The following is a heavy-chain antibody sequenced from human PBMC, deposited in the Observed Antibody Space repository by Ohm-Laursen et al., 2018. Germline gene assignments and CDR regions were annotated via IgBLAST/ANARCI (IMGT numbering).Heavy chain of an antibody. CDR2: ISGSAGST. D-gene: IGHD6-6*01. Sequence: SLRLSCAASGFTFSSYAMSWVRQAPGKGLEWVSAISGSAGSTYYADSVKGRFTISRDNSKNTLYLQMNSLRAEDTAVYYCAKLSEYSSSSPVGSFDYWGQGTLVIVSS. J-gene: IGHJ4*02. V-gene: IGHV3-23*01. CDR3: AKLSEYSSSSPVGSFDY. CDR1: GFTFSSYA.